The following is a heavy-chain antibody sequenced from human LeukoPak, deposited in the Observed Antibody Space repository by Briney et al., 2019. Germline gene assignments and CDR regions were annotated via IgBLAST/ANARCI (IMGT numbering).Heavy chain of an antibody. CDR3: AKYGRGIVVVPDVPGDDY. V-gene: IGHV3-23*01. Sequence: GGSLRLSCASSGFTFSSYGMSWVRQAPGKGLEWVSTISGFGESTYYADSVKGRFTISRDNSKNTLYLQMNSLRAEDTAVYFCAKYGRGIVVVPDVPGDDYWGQGTLVTVSS. CDR1: GFTFSSYG. D-gene: IGHD2-2*01. J-gene: IGHJ4*02. CDR2: ISGFGEST.